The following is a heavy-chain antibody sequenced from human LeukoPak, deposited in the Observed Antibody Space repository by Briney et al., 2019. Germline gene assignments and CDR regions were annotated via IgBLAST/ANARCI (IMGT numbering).Heavy chain of an antibody. V-gene: IGHV4-39*01. CDR3: ARRGVVGATGFDY. Sequence: SETLSLTCSVSGGSNSSISYYWGWIRQPPGKGLEWIGNIYSSGSTYNNPSLKSRVIISVDTSKNQFSLKLTSVTAADTAVYYCARRGVVGATGFDYWGQGTLVTVSS. CDR2: IYSSGST. D-gene: IGHD1-26*01. J-gene: IGHJ4*02. CDR1: GGSNSSISYY.